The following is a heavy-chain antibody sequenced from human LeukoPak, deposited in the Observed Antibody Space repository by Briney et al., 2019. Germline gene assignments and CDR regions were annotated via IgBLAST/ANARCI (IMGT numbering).Heavy chain of an antibody. Sequence: KPSETLSLTCAVYGGSFSGYYWIWIRQPPGKGLEWIGEINHSGSTNYNPSLKSRVTMSVDTSKNQFSLKLSSVTAADTAVYYCARDLGGATSYWGQGTLVTVSS. CDR1: GGSFSGYY. J-gene: IGHJ4*02. D-gene: IGHD1-26*01. CDR3: ARDLGGATSY. CDR2: INHSGST. V-gene: IGHV4-34*01.